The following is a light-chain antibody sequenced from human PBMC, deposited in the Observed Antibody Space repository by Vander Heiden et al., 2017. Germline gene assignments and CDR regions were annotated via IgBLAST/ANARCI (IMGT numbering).Light chain of an antibody. CDR1: SSNIGSNT. CDR2: SNN. V-gene: IGLV1-44*01. CDR3: AAWADSLNGVV. J-gene: IGLJ2*01. Sequence: QSVLTPPPSASGTPGQRVTISCSGSSSNIGSNTVNWYQQLPGTAPKLLIYSNNQRPSGVPDRFSGSKSGTSASLAISGLQSEDEADYYCAAWADSLNGVVFGGGTKLTVL.